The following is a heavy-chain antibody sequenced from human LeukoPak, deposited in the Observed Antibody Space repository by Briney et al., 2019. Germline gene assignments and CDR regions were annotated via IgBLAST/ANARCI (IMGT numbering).Heavy chain of an antibody. V-gene: IGHV4-39*07. D-gene: IGHD3-10*02. CDR3: ARVARFGEPYMDV. Sequence: SETLSLTCKVSGDSMTSSSYEWAWIRQTPGKGLEWIGTISYSGSTDYNPSLKSRVPISVDTSKDQFSLKLSSVPAADTAVYYCARVARFGEPYMDVWGKGTTVTISS. CDR2: ISYSGST. CDR1: GDSMTSSSYE. J-gene: IGHJ6*03.